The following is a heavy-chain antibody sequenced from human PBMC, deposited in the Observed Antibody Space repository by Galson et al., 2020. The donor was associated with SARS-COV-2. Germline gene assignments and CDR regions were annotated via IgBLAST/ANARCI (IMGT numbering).Heavy chain of an antibody. CDR3: AIYDFNNSYFDY. J-gene: IGHJ4*02. CDR1: GGSINNDN. V-gene: IGHV4-59*08. CDR2: IHYSGSA. D-gene: IGHD4-4*01. Sequence: ETSETLSLTCSASGGSINNDNWSWIRQPPGKELDWIGYIHYSGSANYNPSLKSRITMSVDTSKSQFPLKLSSVTAADTAVYYCAIYDFNNSYFDYWGQGTLVTVSS.